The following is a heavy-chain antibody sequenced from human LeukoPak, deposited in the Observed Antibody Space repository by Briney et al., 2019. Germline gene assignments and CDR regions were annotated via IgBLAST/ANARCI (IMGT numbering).Heavy chain of an antibody. J-gene: IGHJ2*01. CDR1: GFTFSSYD. Sequence: GGSLRLSCAASGFTFSSYDMHWVRQATGKGLEWVSAIGTAGDTYYPGSVKGRFTISRENAKNSLYLQMNSRRAGDTAVYYCARVRKYSGYYSWYFDLWGRGTLVTVSS. CDR3: ARVRKYSGYYSWYFDL. CDR2: IGTAGDT. D-gene: IGHD5-12*01. V-gene: IGHV3-13*01.